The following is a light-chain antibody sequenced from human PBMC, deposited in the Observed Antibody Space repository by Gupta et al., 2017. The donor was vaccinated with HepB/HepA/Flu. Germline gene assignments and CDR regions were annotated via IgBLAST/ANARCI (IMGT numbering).Light chain of an antibody. CDR2: GAS. V-gene: IGKV3-15*01. CDR1: QRVSSN. CDR3: QQYNNWLPCS. J-gene: IGKJ2*04. Sequence: EIVMTPSPATLSVSPGERATLSCRASQRVSSNLAWYQQKPGQAPRLRIYGASTRATGIPARFSGSGSGTEFTPTISSLQSEDFAVYYCQQYNNWLPCSFGQGTKLEIK.